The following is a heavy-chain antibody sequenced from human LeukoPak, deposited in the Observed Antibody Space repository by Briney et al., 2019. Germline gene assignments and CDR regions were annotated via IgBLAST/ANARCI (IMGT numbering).Heavy chain of an antibody. J-gene: IGHJ4*02. CDR3: ARQRRYCSGDNCYQRTFDY. Sequence: GGSLRLSCAASGFTFSSYWMSWVRQAPGKGLEWVANIKQDGSEKYYVDSVKGRFTISRDKAKNSLYLQMNSLRAEDTAVYYCARQRRYCSGDNCYQRTFDYWGQGTLVTVSS. CDR2: IKQDGSEK. CDR1: GFTFSSYW. V-gene: IGHV3-7*01. D-gene: IGHD2-15*01.